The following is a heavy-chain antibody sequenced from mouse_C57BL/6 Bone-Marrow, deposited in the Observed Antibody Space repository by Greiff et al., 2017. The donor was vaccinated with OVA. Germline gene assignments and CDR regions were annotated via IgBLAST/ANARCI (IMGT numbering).Heavy chain of an antibody. V-gene: IGHV5-4*01. CDR3: ARAWYFDV. CDR2: TSDGGSYT. J-gene: IGHJ1*03. Sequence: EVHLVESGGGLVKPGGSLKLSCAVSGFTFSSYAMSWVCQTPEKRLEWVAPTSDGGSYTYYSDNVKGRFTISRDNAKNNLYLQMSHLKSEDTAMCYCARAWYFDVWGTGTTVTVSS. CDR1: GFTFSSYA.